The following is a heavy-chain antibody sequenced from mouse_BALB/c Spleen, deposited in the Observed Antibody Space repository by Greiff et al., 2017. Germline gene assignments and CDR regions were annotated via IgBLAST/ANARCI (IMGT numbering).Heavy chain of an antibody. V-gene: IGHV1-69*01. Sequence: VQLQQPGAELVMPGASVKMSCKASGYTFTDYWMHWVKQRPGQGLEWIGAIDTSDSYTSYNQKFKGKATLTVDESSSTAYMQLSSLTSEDSAVYYCARMETGTDWGQGTTLTVSS. D-gene: IGHD4-1*01. CDR2: IDTSDSYT. CDR1: GYTFTDYW. J-gene: IGHJ2*01. CDR3: ARMETGTD.